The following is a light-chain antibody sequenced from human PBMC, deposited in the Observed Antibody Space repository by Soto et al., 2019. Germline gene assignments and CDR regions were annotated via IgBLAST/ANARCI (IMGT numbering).Light chain of an antibody. V-gene: IGKV3-20*01. CDR2: HAS. CDR1: QSVSSNY. CDR3: QQYGSSPYT. Sequence: EIVLTQSPDTLSLSPGERATLSCRASQSVSSNYLAWYQQKPGQGPRLLIYHASSRASGIPDRFSGSGSGTDFTLSISRLEPEDFAVYYCQQYGSSPYTFGQGTKLEI. J-gene: IGKJ2*01.